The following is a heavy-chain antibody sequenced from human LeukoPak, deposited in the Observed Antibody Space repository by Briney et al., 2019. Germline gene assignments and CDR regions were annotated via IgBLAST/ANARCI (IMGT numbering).Heavy chain of an antibody. J-gene: IGHJ4*02. CDR2: IIPIFGTA. D-gene: IGHD2-2*01. Sequence: SVKVSCKASGGTFSSYAVSWVRQAPGQGLEWMGGIIPIFGTANYAQKFQGRVTITADESTSTAYMELSSLRSEDTAVYYCARERYCSSTSCYRAYYFGYWGQGTLVTVSS. V-gene: IGHV1-69*13. CDR1: GGTFSSYA. CDR3: ARERYCSSTSCYRAYYFGY.